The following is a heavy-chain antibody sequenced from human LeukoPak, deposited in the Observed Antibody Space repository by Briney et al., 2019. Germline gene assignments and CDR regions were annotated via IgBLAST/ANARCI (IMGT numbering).Heavy chain of an antibody. V-gene: IGHV4-39*07. CDR1: GGSISSSSYY. CDR3: AAFIAAAVNFDY. CDR2: IYYSGST. D-gene: IGHD6-13*01. J-gene: IGHJ4*02. Sequence: SETLSLTCTVSGGSISSSSYYWGWIRQPPGKGLEWIGSIYYSGSTYYNPSLKSLVTISVDTSKNQFSLKLSSVTAADTAVYYCAAFIAAAVNFDYWGQGTLVTVSS.